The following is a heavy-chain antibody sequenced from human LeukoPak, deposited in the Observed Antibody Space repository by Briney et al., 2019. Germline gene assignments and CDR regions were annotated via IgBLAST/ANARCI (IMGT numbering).Heavy chain of an antibody. CDR3: ARMESDYYYYYGMDV. CDR1: GGSISSYY. V-gene: IGHV4-59*01. CDR2: IYYSGST. D-gene: IGHD3-3*01. J-gene: IGHJ6*02. Sequence: PSETLSLTCTVSGGSISSYYWSWIRQPPGKGLEWIGYIYYSGSTNYNPSLKSRVTISVDTSKNQFSLKLSSVTAADTAVYYCARMESDYYYYYGMDVWGQGTTVTVSS.